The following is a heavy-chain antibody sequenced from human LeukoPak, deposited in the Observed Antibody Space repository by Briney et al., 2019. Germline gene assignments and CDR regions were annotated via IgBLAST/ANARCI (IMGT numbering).Heavy chain of an antibody. CDR3: ARATIDCFDY. V-gene: IGHV3-7*01. J-gene: IGHJ4*02. D-gene: IGHD5-24*01. CDR1: GFTFSSYW. Sequence: PGRSLRLSCVASGFTFSSYWMSWVRQAPGKGLEWVANIKQDGSEKYYVDSVKGRFTISRDNAKNSLYLQMNSLRAKDTAVYYCARATIDCFDYWGQGTLVTVSS. CDR2: IKQDGSEK.